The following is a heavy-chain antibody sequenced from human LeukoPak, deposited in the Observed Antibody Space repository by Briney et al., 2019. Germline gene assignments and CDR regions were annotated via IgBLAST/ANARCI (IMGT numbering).Heavy chain of an antibody. V-gene: IGHV3-30*02. J-gene: IGHJ2*01. CDR3: AKDRASSWWYFDL. D-gene: IGHD1-26*01. Sequence: GGSLRLSCAASGFSFSSYGMHWVRQAPGKGLEWVAFIRYDGSNKYYADSVKGRFTISRDNSKNTLYLQMNSLRAEDTAVYYCAKDRASSWWYFDLWGRGTLVTVSS. CDR1: GFSFSSYG. CDR2: IRYDGSNK.